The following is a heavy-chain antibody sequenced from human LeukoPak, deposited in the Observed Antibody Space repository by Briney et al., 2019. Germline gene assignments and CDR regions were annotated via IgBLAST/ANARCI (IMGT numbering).Heavy chain of an antibody. CDR1: GYIFSDYA. J-gene: IGHJ5*02. D-gene: IGHD3-10*01. CDR2: INTGNGDT. V-gene: IGHV1-3*04. Sequence: GASVKVSCKASGYIFSDYAMHWVRQAPGQSLEWMGWINTGNGDTIYSQKFQDRLTISRNTSATTVYMELSSLRSEDTAVYYCASLWFGELAPFDPWGQGTPVTVSS. CDR3: ASLWFGELAPFDP.